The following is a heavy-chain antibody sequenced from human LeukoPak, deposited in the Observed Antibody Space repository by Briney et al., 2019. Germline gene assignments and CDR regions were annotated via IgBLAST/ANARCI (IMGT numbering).Heavy chain of an antibody. CDR2: IRSKANSYAT. D-gene: IGHD1-26*01. J-gene: IGHJ4*02. CDR3: TRLHYSGSSPQDY. CDR1: GFTFSGSA. V-gene: IGHV3-73*01. Sequence: PGGSLRLSCAASGFTFSGSAMHWVRQASGKGLEWVGRIRSKANSYATAYAASVKGRFAISRDDSKNTAYLQMNSLKTEDTAVYYCTRLHYSGSSPQDYWGQGTLVTVSS.